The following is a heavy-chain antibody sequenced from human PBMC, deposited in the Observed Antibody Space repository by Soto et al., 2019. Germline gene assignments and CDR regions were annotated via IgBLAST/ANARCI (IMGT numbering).Heavy chain of an antibody. J-gene: IGHJ4*02. CDR3: AREGSSRSYYYDY. CDR1: GFTFSDYS. D-gene: IGHD6-13*01. V-gene: IGHV3-48*01. CDR2: IRSSGNTI. Sequence: EVQLVESGGGLVQPGGSPRLSCAASGFTFSDYSMNWVRQAPGKGLEWVSYIRSSGNTIYYADSVRGRFTISRDSAENSLYLQMNSLRVEDTAVYYCAREGSSRSYYYDYWGEGTLVTVSS.